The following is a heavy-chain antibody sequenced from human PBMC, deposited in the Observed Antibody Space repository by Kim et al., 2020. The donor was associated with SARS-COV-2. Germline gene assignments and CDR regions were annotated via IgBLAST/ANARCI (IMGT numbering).Heavy chain of an antibody. CDR3: ARGSDYDY. Sequence: RDSYTTYSPSFQGHVTISADKSIRTAYLQWSSLKASETAIYYCARGSDYDYWGQGTLVTVSS. CDR2: RDSYT. V-gene: IGHV5-10-1*01. D-gene: IGHD4-17*01. J-gene: IGHJ4*02.